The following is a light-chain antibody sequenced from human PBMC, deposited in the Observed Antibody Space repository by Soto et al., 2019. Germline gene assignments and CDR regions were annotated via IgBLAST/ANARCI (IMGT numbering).Light chain of an antibody. Sequence: SYVLTQPPSASVAPGGTARIACGGNNIGSKSVNWYLQKPGQAPVLVLYYDSDRPSGIPERFSGSKSGNTATLTISRVEAGDDAASYCQVWDTMSDHVVFGGGTTLTVL. CDR1: NIGSKS. J-gene: IGLJ2*01. V-gene: IGLV3-21*02. CDR3: QVWDTMSDHVV. CDR2: YDS.